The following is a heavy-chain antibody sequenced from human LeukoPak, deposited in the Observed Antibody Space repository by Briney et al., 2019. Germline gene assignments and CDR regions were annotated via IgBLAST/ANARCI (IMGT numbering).Heavy chain of an antibody. CDR2: IYYSGST. V-gene: IGHV4-59*01. Sequence: SETLSLTCTVSGGSISTYYWSWIRQPPGKGLEWIGYIYYSGSTNYNPSLKSRVTIPVDTSKNQFSLKLGSVTAADTAVYYCARGATSLSYFDSRGQGTLVTVSS. CDR3: ARGATSLSYFDS. J-gene: IGHJ4*02. CDR1: GGSISTYY. D-gene: IGHD2/OR15-2a*01.